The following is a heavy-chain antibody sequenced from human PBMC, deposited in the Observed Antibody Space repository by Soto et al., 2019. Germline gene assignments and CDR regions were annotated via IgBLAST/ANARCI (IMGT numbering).Heavy chain of an antibody. CDR3: AGEGVPASMSMPWMGYHYYGLDV. D-gene: IGHD1-26*01. CDR2: IMPMFGGT. CDR1: GGSFKSHT. V-gene: IGHV1-69*12. Sequence: QVQLVQSGAEVKKPGSSVKVSCRASGGSFKSHTISWVRQAPGQGLEWMGGIMPMFGGTNYARKFQGRLTMTANESTTTAYMEVSSLTSEGTAVYYCAGEGVPASMSMPWMGYHYYGLDVWGQGTTVIVSS. J-gene: IGHJ6*02.